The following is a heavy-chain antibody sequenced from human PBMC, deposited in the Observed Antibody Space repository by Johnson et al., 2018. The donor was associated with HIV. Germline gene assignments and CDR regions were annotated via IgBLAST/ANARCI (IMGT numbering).Heavy chain of an antibody. V-gene: IGHV3-74*01. CDR1: GLIFSRSW. J-gene: IGHJ3*02. CDR2: TNSDGTTT. Sequence: VQLVESGGGLVQPGGSLRLSCAASGLIFSRSWMHWVRQAPGKGLVWVSRTNSDGTTTNYADSVKGRFTISRDKAKNTLHLQMNSLRAEDTAVYYCARNEYGNYGGRDAFDIWGQGTMVTVSS. D-gene: IGHD4-11*01. CDR3: ARNEYGNYGGRDAFDI.